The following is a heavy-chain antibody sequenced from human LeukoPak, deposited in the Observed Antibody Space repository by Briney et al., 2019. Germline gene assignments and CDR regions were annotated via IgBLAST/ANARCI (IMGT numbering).Heavy chain of an antibody. CDR1: GGSISSYY. J-gene: IGHJ6*03. CDR2: IHYSGST. Sequence: SETLSLTCTVSGGSISSYYWSWIRQPPGKGLEWIGYIHYSGSTNYNPSLKSRVTISVDTSKNQFSLKLSSVTAADTAVYYCARGGGSYYMDVWGKGTTVTVSS. V-gene: IGHV4-59*01. CDR3: ARGGGSYYMDV. D-gene: IGHD1-26*01.